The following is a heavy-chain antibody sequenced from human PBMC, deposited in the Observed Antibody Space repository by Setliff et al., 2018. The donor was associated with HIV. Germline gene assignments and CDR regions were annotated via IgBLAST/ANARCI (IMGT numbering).Heavy chain of an antibody. Sequence: ETLSITCTVSDDSVSTFYWNWIRQPPGKGLEWIGFIHHTGSTVSNPSLKSRVTILMDLSRNQLSLHLASVTTADTAVYFCAPGEGVASTYYHDWGQGTQVTVSS. D-gene: IGHD3-3*01. CDR1: DDSVSTFY. CDR3: APGEGVASTYYHD. CDR2: IHHTGST. J-gene: IGHJ4*01. V-gene: IGHV4-59*02.